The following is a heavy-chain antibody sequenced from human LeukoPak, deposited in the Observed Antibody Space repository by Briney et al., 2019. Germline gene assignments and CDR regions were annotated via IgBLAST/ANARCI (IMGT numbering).Heavy chain of an antibody. Sequence: GGSLRLSCAASGFTFSNAWMSWVRQAPGKGLEWVGRIKSKTDGGTTDYAAPVKGRFTISRDDSKNTLYLQMNSLKTEDTAVYYCTTEPYSSSWKTFDYWGQGTLVTVSS. CDR2: IKSKTDGGTT. D-gene: IGHD6-13*01. J-gene: IGHJ4*02. CDR1: GFTFSNAW. V-gene: IGHV3-15*01. CDR3: TTEPYSSSWKTFDY.